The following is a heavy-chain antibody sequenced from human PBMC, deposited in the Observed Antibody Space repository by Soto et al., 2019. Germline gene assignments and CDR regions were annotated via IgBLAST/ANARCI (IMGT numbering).Heavy chain of an antibody. V-gene: IGHV3-23*01. D-gene: IGHD3-3*01. Sequence: LRLSCAASGFTFGRYSMTWVRQAPGKGLEWVSSLSGNGGSTYYADSVKGRFTISRDNSKDMLRLQMNGLRAEDTAVYFCAKDARILDYDFWSGGNDAFDMWGQGTKVTVSS. CDR1: GFTFGRYS. J-gene: IGHJ3*02. CDR3: AKDARILDYDFWSGGNDAFDM. CDR2: LSGNGGST.